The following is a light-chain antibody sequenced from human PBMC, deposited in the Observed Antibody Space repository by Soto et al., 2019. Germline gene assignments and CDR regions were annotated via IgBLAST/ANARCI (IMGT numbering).Light chain of an antibody. CDR1: SSDIGSYNH. CDR3: ISYTDRQSYL. Sequence: QSVLTQPPSASGTPGQRVTISCSGTSSDIGSYNHVAWYQQFPGKSPKLMIYAVSDRPQGVSDRFSGSKSGITASLTISGLQTEDEADYYCISYTDRQSYLFGTGTKVTV. V-gene: IGLV2-14*03. J-gene: IGLJ1*01. CDR2: AVS.